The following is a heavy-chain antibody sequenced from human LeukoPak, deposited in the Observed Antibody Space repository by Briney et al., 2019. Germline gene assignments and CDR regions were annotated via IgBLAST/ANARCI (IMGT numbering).Heavy chain of an antibody. CDR3: ARKVGYDSSGYEGSYFDY. D-gene: IGHD3-22*01. V-gene: IGHV4-4*09. CDR1: GGSISSCY. Sequence: SETLSPTCTVSGGSISSCYWSWVRQPPGKGLEWIGYIHTRGSPNYNPSLKGRVPISVKPSKNQFSLKRSAVTAADTVVYYCARKVGYDSSGYEGSYFDYWGQGTLVTVSS. J-gene: IGHJ4*02. CDR2: IHTRGSP.